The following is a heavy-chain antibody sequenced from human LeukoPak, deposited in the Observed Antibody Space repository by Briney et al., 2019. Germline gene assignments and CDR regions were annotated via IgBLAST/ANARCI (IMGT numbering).Heavy chain of an antibody. CDR2: IYDSGST. D-gene: IGHD2-15*01. Sequence: SETLSLTCTVSGASTRSGDYYWSWIRQPPGKGLEWNGYIYDSGSTYYNPSLKSRITIPVDTSENRFSLKLSSVTATDTAVYYCARDCSGGSCYGAFDIWGQGTMVTVSS. J-gene: IGHJ3*02. V-gene: IGHV4-30-4*01. CDR3: ARDCSGGSCYGAFDI. CDR1: GASTRSGDYY.